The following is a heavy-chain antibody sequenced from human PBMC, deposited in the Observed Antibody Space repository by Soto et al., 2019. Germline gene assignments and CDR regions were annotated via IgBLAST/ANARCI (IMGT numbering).Heavy chain of an antibody. Sequence: PGGSLRLSCEGSGFTFGSYAMSWVRQAPGKGLEWVSLISGAGGSTSYADSVKGRFTISRDNSKSTLYLQMNSLRPEDTATYYCAGDYYDFWSGFLDYSGQRTPVTVSS. J-gene: IGHJ4*02. CDR3: AGDYYDFWSGFLDY. V-gene: IGHV3-23*01. CDR1: GFTFGSYA. D-gene: IGHD3-3*01. CDR2: ISGAGGST.